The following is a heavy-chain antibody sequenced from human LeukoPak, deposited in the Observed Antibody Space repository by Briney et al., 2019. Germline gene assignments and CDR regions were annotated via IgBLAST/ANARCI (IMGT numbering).Heavy chain of an antibody. D-gene: IGHD2-21*02. CDR1: GFTFSSYA. CDR2: ISGSGGST. CDR3: VKDWRDESNCGGDCLQY. J-gene: IGHJ4*02. Sequence: AGSLRLSCAASGFTFSSYAMSWVRQAPGKGLEWVSDISGSGGSTYYADSVKGRFTISRDNSKNTLYLQMNSLRAEDTAVYYCVKDWRDESNCGGDCLQYWGQGTLVTVSS. V-gene: IGHV3-23*01.